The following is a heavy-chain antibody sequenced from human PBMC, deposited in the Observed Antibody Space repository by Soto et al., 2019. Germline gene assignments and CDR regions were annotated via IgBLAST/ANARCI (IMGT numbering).Heavy chain of an antibody. V-gene: IGHV4-39*01. Sequence: QVQLQESGPGLVKPSETLSLTCSVSGGSISGSSYYWGWIRQPPGKGLEWIGSIYHSGSTYDTPCLNRRVTISVDTSKNQFSLKLSSVTAADTAVYYSARREINGHQAPYWGQGTLVTVSS. CDR1: GGSISGSSYY. J-gene: IGHJ4*02. CDR2: IYHSGST. D-gene: IGHD2-8*01. CDR3: ARREINGHQAPY.